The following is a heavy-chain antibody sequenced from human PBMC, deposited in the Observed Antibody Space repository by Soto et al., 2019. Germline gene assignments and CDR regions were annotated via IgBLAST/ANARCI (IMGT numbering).Heavy chain of an antibody. D-gene: IGHD1-26*01. V-gene: IGHV3-23*01. Sequence: GGSLRLSCAASGFTFSIYAMSWFRQTPGKGLEWVSAISGSGGSTYYADSVKGRFTISRDNSKNTLYLQMNSLRAEDTAVYYCAKDTGDSGSYYSYYYGMDVWGQGTTVTVSS. J-gene: IGHJ6*02. CDR2: ISGSGGST. CDR1: GFTFSIYA. CDR3: AKDTGDSGSYYSYYYGMDV.